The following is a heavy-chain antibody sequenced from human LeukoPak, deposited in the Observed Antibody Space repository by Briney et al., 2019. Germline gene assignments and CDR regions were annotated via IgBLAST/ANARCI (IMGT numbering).Heavy chain of an antibody. D-gene: IGHD2-8*02. CDR1: GFTFSRHW. CDR2: IKQDGSER. CDR3: ARDGGHSTDLDY. Sequence: GGSLRLSCSTSGFTFSRHWMTWVRQAPGKGPEWVANIKQDGSERYYVHSVRGRFTISRDNAKNALYLQMNSLRAEDTAVYYCARDGGHSTDLDYWGQGILVTVSS. J-gene: IGHJ4*02. V-gene: IGHV3-7*01.